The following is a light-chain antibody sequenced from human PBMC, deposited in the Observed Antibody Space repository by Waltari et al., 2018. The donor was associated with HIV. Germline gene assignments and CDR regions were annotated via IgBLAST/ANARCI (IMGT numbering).Light chain of an antibody. CDR3: MQPLQTPWT. V-gene: IGKV2-28*01. J-gene: IGKJ1*01. Sequence: EIVMTQSPLSLPVTPGEPASISCRSSQSLLHSNGYTHLDWYLQKPGQSPQLLIYLGSNRASGVPERFSGSGSGTNFTLRIGRVAAEDVGVYYCMQPLQTPWTFGQGTKVEIK. CDR1: QSLLHSNGYTH. CDR2: LGS.